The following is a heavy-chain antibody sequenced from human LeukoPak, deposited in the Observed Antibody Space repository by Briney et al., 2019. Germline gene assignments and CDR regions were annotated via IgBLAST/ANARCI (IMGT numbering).Heavy chain of an antibody. CDR2: ISSSSGKYI. V-gene: IGHV3-21*01. CDR3: AREPFWSGYYSNLHFDY. CDR1: EFTFSSYN. D-gene: IGHD3-3*01. Sequence: PGGSLRLSCAASEFTFSSYNMNWVRQAPGKGLEWVSSISSSSGKYIYYADSVKGRFTISRDNAKNSLYLQMNSLRAEDTAVYYCAREPFWSGYYSNLHFDYWGQGTLVTVSS. J-gene: IGHJ4*02.